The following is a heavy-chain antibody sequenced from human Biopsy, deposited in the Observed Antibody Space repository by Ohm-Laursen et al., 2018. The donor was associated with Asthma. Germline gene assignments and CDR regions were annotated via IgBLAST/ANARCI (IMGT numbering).Heavy chain of an antibody. CDR2: HDHEEGGT. D-gene: IGHD4-17*01. Sequence: ASVKVSCKISGYSLTDLSMHWVRQVPGQGLEWMGGHDHEEGGTANARRFQGRVTMTEDTSTDTAYMELSSLSSDDTAVYYCASDFPKDYVRYNFQFWGQGTLVTVSS. V-gene: IGHV1-24*01. J-gene: IGHJ4*02. CDR1: GYSLTDLS. CDR3: ASDFPKDYVRYNFQF.